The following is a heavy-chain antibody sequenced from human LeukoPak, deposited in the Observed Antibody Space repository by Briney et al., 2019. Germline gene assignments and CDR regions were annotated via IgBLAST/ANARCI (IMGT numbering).Heavy chain of an antibody. CDR1: GGTFSSYA. D-gene: IGHD2-15*01. J-gene: IGHJ5*02. V-gene: IGHV1-69*01. CDR3: ARDPIVVVVAATWFLGFDP. Sequence: SVKVSCKASGGTFSSYAISWVRQAPGQGLEWMGGIIPIFGTANYAQKFQGRVTITADESTSTAYMELSSLRSEDTAVYYCARDPIVVVVAATWFLGFDPWGQGTLVTVSS. CDR2: IIPIFGTA.